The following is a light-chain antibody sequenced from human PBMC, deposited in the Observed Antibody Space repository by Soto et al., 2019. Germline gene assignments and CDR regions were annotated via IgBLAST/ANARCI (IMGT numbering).Light chain of an antibody. V-gene: IGKV1-17*01. CDR1: QGIRND. CDR3: MQALQTRT. CDR2: AAS. Sequence: DIQMTQSPSSLSASVGDRVTITCRASQGIRNDLGWYQQKPGRAPKRLIYAASSLQSGVPSRFSGSGSGTDFTLKISRVEAEDVGVYYCMQALQTRTFGQGTKMEI. J-gene: IGKJ1*01.